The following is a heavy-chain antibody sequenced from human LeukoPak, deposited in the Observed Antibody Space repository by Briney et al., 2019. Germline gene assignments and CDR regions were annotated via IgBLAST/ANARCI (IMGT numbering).Heavy chain of an antibody. D-gene: IGHD5-18*01. CDR2: IYSGGST. CDR1: GFTVSSNY. CDR3: ARLYSYGQRYDY. Sequence: GGSLRLSCAASGFTVSSNYMSWVRQAPGKGPEWVSVIYSGGSTYYADSVKGRFTISRDNSKNTLYLQMNSLRAEDTAVYYCARLYSYGQRYDYWGQGTLVTVSS. J-gene: IGHJ4*02. V-gene: IGHV3-53*01.